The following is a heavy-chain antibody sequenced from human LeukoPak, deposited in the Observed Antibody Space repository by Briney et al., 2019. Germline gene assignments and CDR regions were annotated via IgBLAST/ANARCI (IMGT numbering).Heavy chain of an antibody. Sequence: SETLSLTCTVSGGSISSGGYYWSWIRQHPGKGLEWIGYIYYSGSTYYNPSLKSRVTISVDTSKNQFSLKLSSVTAADTAVYYCAREWQGSGSYRGGLKFDPWGQGTLVTVSS. CDR2: IYYSGST. J-gene: IGHJ5*02. V-gene: IGHV4-31*03. CDR1: GGSISSGGYY. CDR3: AREWQGSGSYRGGLKFDP. D-gene: IGHD3-10*01.